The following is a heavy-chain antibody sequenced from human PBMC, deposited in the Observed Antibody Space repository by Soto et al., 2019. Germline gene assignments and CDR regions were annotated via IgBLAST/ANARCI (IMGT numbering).Heavy chain of an antibody. CDR3: TRLGYCSGGSCQVGAFDI. CDR1: GFTLSGSA. Sequence: GGSLRLSCAASGFTLSGSAMHWVRQASGKGLEWVGRIRSKANSYATAYAASVKGRFTISRDDSKNTAYLQMNSLKTENTAVYYCTRLGYCSGGSCQVGAFDIWGQGTMVTVSS. CDR2: IRSKANSYAT. V-gene: IGHV3-73*01. J-gene: IGHJ3*02. D-gene: IGHD2-15*01.